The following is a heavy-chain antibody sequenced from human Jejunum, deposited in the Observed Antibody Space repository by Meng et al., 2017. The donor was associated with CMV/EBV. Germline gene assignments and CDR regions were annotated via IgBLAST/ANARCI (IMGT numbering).Heavy chain of an antibody. V-gene: IGHV3-48*03. CDR1: GFNFRNYE. D-gene: IGHD3-3*01. CDR3: ARGDYDFWGGY. CDR2: ISSSGNDL. Sequence: ASGFNFRNYELNWVRQAPGKGLEWIAYISSSGNDLNYADSVKGRFTISRDNAKNSLYLQMDSLRAEDTAVYYCARGDYDFWGGYWGQGTGVTVSS. J-gene: IGHJ4*02.